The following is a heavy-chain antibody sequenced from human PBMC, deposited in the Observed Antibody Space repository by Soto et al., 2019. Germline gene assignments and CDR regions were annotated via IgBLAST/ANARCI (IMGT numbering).Heavy chain of an antibody. CDR2: IGSSSSTI. V-gene: IGHV3-48*02. CDR1: GFTFSSYS. Sequence: AGGSLRLSCAASGFTFSSYSMNWVRQAPGKGLEWVSYIGSSSSTIYYADSVKGRFTISRDNAKNSLYLQMNSLRDEDTAVYYCARDLKAGSSGWSPEYFQHWGQGTLVTVSS. D-gene: IGHD6-19*01. CDR3: ARDLKAGSSGWSPEYFQH. J-gene: IGHJ1*01.